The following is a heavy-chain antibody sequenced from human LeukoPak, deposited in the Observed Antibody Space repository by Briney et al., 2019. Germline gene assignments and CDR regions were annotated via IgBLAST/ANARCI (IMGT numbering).Heavy chain of an antibody. D-gene: IGHD2-21*01. CDR3: ASDPSLWSYYYYMDV. Sequence: ASVKVSCKASGYTFTSYGISWVRQAPGQGLEWMGWISAYNGNTNYAQKLQGRVTMTTDTSTSTAYMELRSLRSDDTAVYYCASDPSLWSYYYYMDVWGKGTTVTVSS. J-gene: IGHJ6*03. CDR1: GYTFTSYG. CDR2: ISAYNGNT. V-gene: IGHV1-18*01.